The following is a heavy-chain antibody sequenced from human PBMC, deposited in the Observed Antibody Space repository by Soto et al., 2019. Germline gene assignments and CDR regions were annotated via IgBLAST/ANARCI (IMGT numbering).Heavy chain of an antibody. CDR3: ARMGAGYCVSISCHPSPNMGYGMDV. D-gene: IGHD2-2*01. V-gene: IGHV3-21*01. CDR2: ISDSSSYI. Sequence: PGGSLRLSCAASGFTFSSYAMNWVRPAPGKGLEWVSSISDSSSYIYYADSLKGRLTISRDNAKNSLYLQMNSLRAEDTAVYYCARMGAGYCVSISCHPSPNMGYGMDVWGQGTTVTVSS. J-gene: IGHJ6*02. CDR1: GFTFSSYA.